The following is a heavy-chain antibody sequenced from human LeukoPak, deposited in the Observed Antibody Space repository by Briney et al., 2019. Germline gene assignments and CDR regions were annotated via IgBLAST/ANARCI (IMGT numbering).Heavy chain of an antibody. D-gene: IGHD6-19*01. V-gene: IGHV4-38-2*02. CDR2: IYQTGTT. J-gene: IGHJ4*02. Sequence: SETLSLTCTVSGGSINSGDYWGWIRQPPGKGLEWIGKIYQTGTTYYNPSLKSRVTISVDTSKSQFYLEVTSVTAADTAVYYCARDCSSGCDYWGQGTLVTVSS. CDR3: ARDCSSGCDY. CDR1: GGSINSGDY.